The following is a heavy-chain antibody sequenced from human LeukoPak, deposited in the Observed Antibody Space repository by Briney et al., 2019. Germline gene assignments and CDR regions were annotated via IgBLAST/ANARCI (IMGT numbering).Heavy chain of an antibody. Sequence: SETLSLTCAVYGGSFSGYYWSWIRQPPGKGLEWIGEINHSGSTNYNPSLKSRVTISVDTSKIQFSLRLSSVTAADTAVYYCARGYDSSDYGMDVWGQGTTVTVSS. V-gene: IGHV4-34*01. CDR1: GGSFSGYY. D-gene: IGHD3-22*01. CDR2: INHSGST. CDR3: ARGYDSSDYGMDV. J-gene: IGHJ6*02.